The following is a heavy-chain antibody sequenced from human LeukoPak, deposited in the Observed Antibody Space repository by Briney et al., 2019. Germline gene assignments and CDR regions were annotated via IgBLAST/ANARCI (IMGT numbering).Heavy chain of an antibody. V-gene: IGHV3-23*01. CDR1: GFTFSNYA. D-gene: IGHD3-16*02. Sequence: GGSLRLSCAASGFTFSNYAMSLVRQAPGKGLEWVSIIGYCGGSIYYAHSVQGRFTISRDNSKNTLSLQMDGLRPEDTAVYYCAKSWGYTRPYYNYMDVWGKGTTVTVSS. CDR2: IGYCGGSI. CDR3: AKSWGYTRPYYNYMDV. J-gene: IGHJ6*03.